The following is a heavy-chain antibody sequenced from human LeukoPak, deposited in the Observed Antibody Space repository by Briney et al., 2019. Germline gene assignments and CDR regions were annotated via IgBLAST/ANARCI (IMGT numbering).Heavy chain of an antibody. Sequence: GGSLRLSCAASGFTFSSYAMSWVRQAPGKGLELVSGISGSGGSTYYADSVKGRFTISRDNSKNTLYLQMNSLRAEDTAVYHCAKDRGPTYYDSSGYFDYWGQGTVVTVSS. CDR2: ISGSGGST. V-gene: IGHV3-23*01. D-gene: IGHD3-22*01. CDR3: AKDRGPTYYDSSGYFDY. CDR1: GFTFSSYA. J-gene: IGHJ4*02.